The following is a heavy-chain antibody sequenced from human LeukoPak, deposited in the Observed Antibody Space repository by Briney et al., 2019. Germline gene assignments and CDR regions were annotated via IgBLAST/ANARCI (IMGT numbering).Heavy chain of an antibody. CDR1: GGSFSGYY. D-gene: IGHD2-21*01. CDR2: INHSGST. Sequence: SETLSLTCAVYGGSFSGYYWSWIRQPPGKGLEWIGEINHSGSTNYNPSLKSRVTISVDTSKNQLSLKLSSVTAADTAVYYCARGPQSVVVPRGAFDYWGQGTLVTVSS. V-gene: IGHV4-34*01. J-gene: IGHJ4*02. CDR3: ARGPQSVVVPRGAFDY.